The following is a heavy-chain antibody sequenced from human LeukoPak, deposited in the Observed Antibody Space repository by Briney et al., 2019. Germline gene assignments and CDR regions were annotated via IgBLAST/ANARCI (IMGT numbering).Heavy chain of an antibody. CDR2: ISSSSSTI. J-gene: IGHJ6*03. CDR1: GFTFSSYS. CDR3: VRGSLASGVVVYYYYYLDV. Sequence: GGSLRLSCAASGFTFSSYSMNWVRQAPGKGLEWVSYISSSSSTIYYADSVKGRFTISRDNAKNSLYLQMNSLRAEDTAVYYCVRGSLASGVVVYYYYYLDVWGKGTTVTVSS. V-gene: IGHV3-48*01. D-gene: IGHD3-3*01.